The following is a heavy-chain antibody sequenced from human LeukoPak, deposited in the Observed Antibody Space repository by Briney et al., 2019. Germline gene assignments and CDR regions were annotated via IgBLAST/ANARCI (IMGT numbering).Heavy chain of an antibody. CDR1: GFTLSNHW. J-gene: IGHJ4*02. D-gene: IGHD6-6*01. CDR3: ARADVAARYYFDY. V-gene: IGHV3-7*04. Sequence: TGGSLRLSCAASGFTLSNHWMTWVRQAPGKGLECVAIIKQDGSEKYYVDSVKGRFTISRDNAKNSLYLQMNSLRAEDTAVYYCARADVAARYYFDYWGQGTLVTVSS. CDR2: IKQDGSEK.